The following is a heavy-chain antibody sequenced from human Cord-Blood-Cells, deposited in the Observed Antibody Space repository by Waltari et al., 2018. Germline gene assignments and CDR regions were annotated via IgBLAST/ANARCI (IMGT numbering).Heavy chain of an antibody. CDR2: IWYDGSNK. CDR1: GFTFSSYG. J-gene: IGHJ4*02. V-gene: IGHV3-30*18. D-gene: IGHD3-10*01. CDR3: AKEVVRGSYYDY. Sequence: QVQLVESGGGVVQPGRSLRLSCAASGFTFSSYGMHWVCQAPGKGLEWVAVIWYDGSNKDYADSVKGRFTISRDNSKNTLYLQMNSLRAEDTAMYYCAKEVVRGSYYDYWGQGTLVTVSS.